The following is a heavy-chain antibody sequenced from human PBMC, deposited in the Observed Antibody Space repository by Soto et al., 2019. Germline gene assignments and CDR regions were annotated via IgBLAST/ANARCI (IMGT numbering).Heavy chain of an antibody. J-gene: IGHJ6*03. CDR3: AGTTSHQWYYMDV. CDR2: TYYRSRWYN. V-gene: IGHV6-1*01. D-gene: IGHD1-7*01. CDR1: GDSVSSNSAA. Sequence: QVQLQESGPGLVKPSQTLSLTCAISGDSVSSNSAAWNWIRLSPSRGLEWLARTYYRSRWYNDYAVSVRSRITVNPDTSKSPFSLQLTSVPPEDTAVYYCAGTTSHQWYYMDVWGKGTTVTVSS.